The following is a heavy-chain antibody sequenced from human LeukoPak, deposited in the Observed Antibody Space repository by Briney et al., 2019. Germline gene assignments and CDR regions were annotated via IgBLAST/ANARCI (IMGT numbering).Heavy chain of an antibody. CDR1: GFNFNSYW. Sequence: GGSLRLSCAASGFNFNSYWMSWVRQAPGKGLECVANIKQDGSEIYFVDSVKGRLTISRDNADNTLYLQLNSLRAEDTAVYYCARVSFCPRCHFDYWGQGTLVTVSS. CDR2: IKQDGSEI. D-gene: IGHD2/OR15-2a*01. J-gene: IGHJ4*02. V-gene: IGHV3-7*02. CDR3: ARVSFCPRCHFDY.